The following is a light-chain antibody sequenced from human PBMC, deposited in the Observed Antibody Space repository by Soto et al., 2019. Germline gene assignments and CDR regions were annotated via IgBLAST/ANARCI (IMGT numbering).Light chain of an antibody. V-gene: IGKV3-20*01. Sequence: EIVLTQSPGTLSLSPGERATLSCRASQSVGSSYLAWYQQKPGQAPRLLIYGASSRATGIPDRFSGSGSGTDFTLTISRLDPEDFAVYYCHQYGSSPSTFGQGTKVDIK. CDR3: HQYGSSPST. CDR1: QSVGSSY. J-gene: IGKJ1*01. CDR2: GAS.